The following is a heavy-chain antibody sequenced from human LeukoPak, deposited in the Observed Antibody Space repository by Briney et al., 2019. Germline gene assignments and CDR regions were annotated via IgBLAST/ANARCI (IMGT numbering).Heavy chain of an antibody. V-gene: IGHV4-30-4*08. Sequence: NPSETLSLTCTVSGGSISSGDYYWSWIRQPPGKGLEWTGYIFYSGSTYYNPSLKSRLTISVDTSMNQFSLKLSSVTAADTAVYYCAREALLRTGFDYWGQGTLVTVSS. CDR1: GGSISSGDYY. CDR2: IFYSGST. J-gene: IGHJ4*02. CDR3: AREALLRTGFDY.